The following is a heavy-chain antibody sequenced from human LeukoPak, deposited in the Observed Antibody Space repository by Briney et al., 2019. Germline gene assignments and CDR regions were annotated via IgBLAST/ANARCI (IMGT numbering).Heavy chain of an antibody. D-gene: IGHD3-22*01. Sequence: SETLSLTCTVSGGSISSYYWSWIRQPPGKGQELIGYIYYSGSTNYNPSLKSRVTISVDTSKNQFSLKLSSVTAADTAVYYCARDSGSGYDSSGGAFDIWGQGTMVTVSS. CDR3: ARDSGSGYDSSGGAFDI. V-gene: IGHV4-59*01. CDR2: IYYSGST. CDR1: GGSISSYY. J-gene: IGHJ3*02.